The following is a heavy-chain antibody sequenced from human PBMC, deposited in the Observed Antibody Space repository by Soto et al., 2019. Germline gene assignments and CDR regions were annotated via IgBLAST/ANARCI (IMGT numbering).Heavy chain of an antibody. Sequence: GPELRNQEQTLTLTCTFRGFSLSNSRMCVSCILQPPGKALEWLALMDWDDDKYYSTSLKTRLTISKETSKIQVVLTMTNMDPVDTATYYCARIVVGIAAADPYYYYGMDVWGQGTTVTVSS. J-gene: IGHJ6*02. CDR2: MDWDDDK. CDR3: ARIVVGIAAADPYYYYGMDV. V-gene: IGHV2-70*01. D-gene: IGHD6-13*01. CDR1: GFSLSNSRMC.